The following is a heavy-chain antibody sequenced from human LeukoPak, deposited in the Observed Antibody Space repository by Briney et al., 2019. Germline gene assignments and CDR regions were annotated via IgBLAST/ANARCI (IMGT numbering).Heavy chain of an antibody. Sequence: PSETLSLTCTVSGGSISSYYWSWIRQPPGKGLEWIGYIYYSGSTNYNPSLKSRVTISVDTSKNQFSLKLSSVTAADTAVYYCARVRYYDSSGYISYYFDYWGQGTLVTVSS. V-gene: IGHV4-59*01. D-gene: IGHD3-22*01. CDR2: IYYSGST. CDR3: ARVRYYDSSGYISYYFDY. J-gene: IGHJ4*02. CDR1: GGSISSYY.